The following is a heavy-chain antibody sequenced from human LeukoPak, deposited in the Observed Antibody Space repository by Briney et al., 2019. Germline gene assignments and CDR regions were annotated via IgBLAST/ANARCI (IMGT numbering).Heavy chain of an antibody. CDR2: MNPDSGNT. CDR1: GYTFTTHD. CDR3: TRTLVRGVFGMDV. V-gene: IGHV1-8*01. D-gene: IGHD3-10*01. J-gene: IGHJ4*02. Sequence: ASVKVSCKASGYTFTTHDINWVRQAPGQGLECMGWMNPDSGNTGYAQRFQGRVTMTGDSSRSTAYMELSSLTSEDTAVYYCTRTLVRGVFGMDVWGQGTLVTVSS.